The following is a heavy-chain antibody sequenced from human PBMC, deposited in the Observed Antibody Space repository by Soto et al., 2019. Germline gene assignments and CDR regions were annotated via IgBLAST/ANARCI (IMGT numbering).Heavy chain of an antibody. V-gene: IGHV1-69*06. CDR3: ARGVSNSGAYYTGPSAYDL. Sequence: QVQLVQSRAVVKKPGSSVEVSCQASGGTFNGYGISWVRQAPGQGLEWMGGTVPVFDTSKYAPRFQGRVTITADKSTSTAYMELSSVRSEDTAIYFCARGVSNSGAYYTGPSAYDLWGQGTLVIVSS. CDR1: GGTFNGYG. D-gene: IGHD3-10*01. CDR2: TVPVFDTS. J-gene: IGHJ3*01.